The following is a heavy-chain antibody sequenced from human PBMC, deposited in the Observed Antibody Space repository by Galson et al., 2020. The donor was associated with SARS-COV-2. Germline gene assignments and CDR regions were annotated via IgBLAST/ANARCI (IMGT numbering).Heavy chain of an antibody. V-gene: IGHV3-23*05. CDR1: TFTFNRHS. CDR3: ARVSWEANLMDNNY. Sequence: GGSLRLSCVDSTFTFNRHSMSWVRQAPGRGLEWVSGITISGDRQYYGDSVRGRFFVSRDNSKNTLFLQMNSLRPEDTAVYFCARVSWEANLMDNNYWGPGTLVTVFS. J-gene: IGHJ4*01. D-gene: IGHD1-26*01. CDR2: ITISGDRQ.